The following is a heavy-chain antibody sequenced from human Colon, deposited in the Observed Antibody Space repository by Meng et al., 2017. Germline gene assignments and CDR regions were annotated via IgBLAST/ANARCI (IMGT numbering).Heavy chain of an antibody. CDR2: IGNNGRPI. V-gene: IGHV3-11*01. J-gene: IGHJ4*02. Sequence: QVQLVESWGGLVKPGWSLRLSCVGSGFYFNDYYMSWIRQTPGKGLEWVANIGNNGRPIFYADSVKGRVTISRDNARNSLYLQMDSLTVEDTALYYCALKGSFFDSWGQGALVTVSS. D-gene: IGHD1-26*01. CDR3: ALKGSFFDS. CDR1: GFYFNDYY.